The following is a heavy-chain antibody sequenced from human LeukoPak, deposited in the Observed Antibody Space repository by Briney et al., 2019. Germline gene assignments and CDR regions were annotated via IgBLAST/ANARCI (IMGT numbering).Heavy chain of an antibody. CDR3: ARDKVVVTASYYYYYGMDV. J-gene: IGHJ6*02. D-gene: IGHD2-21*02. CDR2: ISGSGDDT. V-gene: IGHV3-23*01. CDR1: GFTFNKYV. Sequence: GGSLRLSCAASGFTFNKYVVSWVRQAPGKGLEWASSISGSGDDTYYADSVKGRFTISRDNSKNTLFLQMNSLRAEDTAVYYCARDKVVVTASYYYYYGMDVWGQGTTVTVSS.